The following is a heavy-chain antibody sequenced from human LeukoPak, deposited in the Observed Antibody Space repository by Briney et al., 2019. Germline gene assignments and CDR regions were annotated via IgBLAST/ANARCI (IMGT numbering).Heavy chain of an antibody. CDR1: GFTFSSYS. V-gene: IGHV3-21*04. CDR3: ARCRTSSSGFDY. D-gene: IGHD6-19*01. CDR2: ISSSSSYI. J-gene: IGHJ4*02. Sequence: GGSLRPSCAASGFTFSSYSMNWVRQAPGKGLEWVSSISSSSSYIYYADSVKGRFTISRDNAKNSLYLQMNSLRAEDTAVYYCARCRTSSSGFDYWGQGTLVTVSS.